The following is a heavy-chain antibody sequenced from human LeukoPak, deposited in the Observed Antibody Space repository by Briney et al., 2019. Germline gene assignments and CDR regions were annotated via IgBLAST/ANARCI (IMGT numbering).Heavy chain of an antibody. CDR1: GFTVSNIY. CDR2: IHSGGIT. V-gene: IGHV3-53*01. D-gene: IGHD6-13*01. CDR3: VRDRGIASTGGYGMDV. J-gene: IGHJ6*02. Sequence: PGGSLRLSCAASGFTVSNIYMSWVRQAPGTGLEWVSIIHSGGITHYADSVKGRFTISRDNSENTLYLQMNSLRAEDTAVYYCVRDRGIASTGGYGMDVWGQGTTVTVSS.